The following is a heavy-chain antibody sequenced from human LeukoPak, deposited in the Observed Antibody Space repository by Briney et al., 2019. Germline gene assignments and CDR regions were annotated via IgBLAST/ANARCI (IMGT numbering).Heavy chain of an antibody. CDR2: ISSSGITK. J-gene: IGHJ4*02. Sequence: GGSLRLSCAASGFTSISHSMNWVRQAPGKGLEWVSYISSSGITKYYADSVKGRFTISRDNAKDSLYLQMNSLRDEDTAVYYCARDRYYDSGGSYFDYWGQGALVTVSS. D-gene: IGHD3-22*01. V-gene: IGHV3-48*02. CDR1: GFTSISHS. CDR3: ARDRYYDSGGSYFDY.